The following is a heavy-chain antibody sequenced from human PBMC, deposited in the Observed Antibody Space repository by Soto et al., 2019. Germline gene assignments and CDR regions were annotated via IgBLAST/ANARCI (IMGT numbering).Heavy chain of an antibody. V-gene: IGHV4-61*01. CDR1: GGSVSSGNYY. D-gene: IGHD3-22*01. J-gene: IGHJ4*02. CDR3: ARSMHYSDGSNYSPFDY. Sequence: QVQLQESGPGLVKPSETLSLTCTVSGGSVSSGNYYWSWIRQPPGKGLEWIGYFYYTGSTNYNPSLKSQVTISIDASKIQFSLRLSSVTAAYMAVYYCARSMHYSDGSNYSPFDYWGQGTLVTVSS. CDR2: FYYTGST.